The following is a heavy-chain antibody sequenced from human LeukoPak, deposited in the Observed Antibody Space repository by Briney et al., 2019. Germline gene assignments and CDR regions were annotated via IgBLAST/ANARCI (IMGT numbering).Heavy chain of an antibody. J-gene: IGHJ4*02. D-gene: IGHD4-17*01. Sequence: SRTLSLTCAISGDSVSRNSVAWNWIRQSPSRGLEWLGRTYYRSKWYHDYAVSAKSRITINPDTSKNQFSLQLNSVTPEDTAVYYCARDHDYGDYGTYEDYWGQGTLVTVSS. CDR1: GDSVSRNSVA. V-gene: IGHV6-1*01. CDR2: TYYRSKWYH. CDR3: ARDHDYGDYGTYEDY.